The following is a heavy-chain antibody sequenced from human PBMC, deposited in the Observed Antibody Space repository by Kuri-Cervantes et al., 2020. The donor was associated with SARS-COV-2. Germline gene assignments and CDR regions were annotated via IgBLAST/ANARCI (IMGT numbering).Heavy chain of an antibody. J-gene: IGHJ5*02. CDR1: GGSISSSSYY. CDR3: ARHRYSYGTPDWFDP. CDR2: IYYSGST. D-gene: IGHD5-18*01. V-gene: IGHV4-39*01. Sequence: SETLSLTCTVPGGSISSSSYYWGWIRQPPGKGLEWIGSIYYSGSTYYNPSLKSRVTISVDTSKNQFSLKLSYVTAADTAVYYCARHRYSYGTPDWFDPWGQGTLVTVSS.